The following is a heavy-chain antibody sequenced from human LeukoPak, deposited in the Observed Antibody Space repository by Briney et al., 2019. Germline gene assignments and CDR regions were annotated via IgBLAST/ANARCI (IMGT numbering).Heavy chain of an antibody. Sequence: GGSPTLSCALSGFTLSNYWMLWVRHPPGRGGVWVARINSDGSSTRYADSVKGGFTISSNNANNTLYLQRNSLRAEDTAEYYCGRELDWLPTLDYWGQGTLVTVSS. CDR3: GRELDWLPTLDY. CDR2: INSDGSST. D-gene: IGHD3-9*01. V-gene: IGHV3-74*01. J-gene: IGHJ4*02. CDR1: GFTLSNYW.